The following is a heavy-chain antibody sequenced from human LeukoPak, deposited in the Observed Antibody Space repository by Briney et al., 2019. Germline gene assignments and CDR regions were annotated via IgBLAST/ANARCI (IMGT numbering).Heavy chain of an antibody. CDR3: ARDLYYYDSRPDAFDI. J-gene: IGHJ3*02. CDR2: ISSSGSTI. D-gene: IGHD3-22*01. CDR1: GFTFSDYY. V-gene: IGHV3-11*01. Sequence: SGGSLRLSCAASGFTFSDYYMSWIRQAPGKGLEWVSYISSSGSTIYYADSVKGRFTISRDNAKNSLYLQMNGLRAEDTAVYYCARDLYYYDSRPDAFDIWGQGTMVTVSS.